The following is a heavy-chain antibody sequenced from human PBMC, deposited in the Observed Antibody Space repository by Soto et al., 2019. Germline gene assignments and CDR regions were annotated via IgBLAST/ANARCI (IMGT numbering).Heavy chain of an antibody. J-gene: IGHJ4*02. V-gene: IGHV1-69*06. Sequence: HVQLVQSGAEVKKPGSSVKGSCKASGGTFSNYVVTWGRHAPGQGLEWLGRIIPISGAANYAQKFQGRVTITADKSTSTAYLELSRLRSEDTAVYYCARDMTRTVVPDFDFCGQGTLVTVSS. CDR1: GGTFSNYV. CDR3: ARDMTRTVVPDFDF. CDR2: IIPISGAA. D-gene: IGHD1-7*01.